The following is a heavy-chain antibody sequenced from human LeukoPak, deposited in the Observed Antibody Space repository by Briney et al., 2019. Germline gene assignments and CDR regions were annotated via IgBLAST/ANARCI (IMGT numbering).Heavy chain of an antibody. CDR2: IYYSGST. Sequence: EASETLSLTCTVSGGSISSYYWSWIQKPPGKGLEWIGYIYYSGSTNYNPSLKSRVTISVDASKNQFSLKLSSVTAADTAVYYCARDMPFDYWGQGTLVTVSS. CDR3: ARDMPFDY. D-gene: IGHD2-2*01. CDR1: GGSISSYY. V-gene: IGHV4-59*01. J-gene: IGHJ4*02.